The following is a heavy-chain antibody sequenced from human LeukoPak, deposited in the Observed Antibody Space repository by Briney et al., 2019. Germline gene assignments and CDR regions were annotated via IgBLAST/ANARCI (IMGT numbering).Heavy chain of an antibody. CDR1: GFTFSSYA. J-gene: IGHJ4*02. CDR2: ISGSGGST. CDR3: AKVYNRRYSSSWYYFDY. V-gene: IGHV3-23*01. Sequence: PGGSLRLSCAASGFTFSSYAMSWVRQAPGKGLEWVSAISGSGGSTYYADSVKGRFTISRDNSKNTLYLQMNSLRAEDAAVYYCAKVYNRRYSSSWYYFDYWGQGTLVTVSS. D-gene: IGHD6-13*01.